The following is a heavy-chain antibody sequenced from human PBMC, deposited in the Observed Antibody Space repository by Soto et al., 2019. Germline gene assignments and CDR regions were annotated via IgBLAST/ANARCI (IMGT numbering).Heavy chain of an antibody. CDR2: IYPGDSDT. J-gene: IGHJ6*02. D-gene: IGHD6-13*01. V-gene: IGHV5-51*01. CDR3: ARTSAGGKYYYGMDV. Sequence: GESLKISCKGSGYSFTSYWIGWVRQMPGKGLEWMGIIYPGDSDTRYSPSFQGQVTISADKSISTAYLQWSSLEASDTAMYYCARTSAGGKYYYGMDVWGQGTKVTVSS. CDR1: GYSFTSYW.